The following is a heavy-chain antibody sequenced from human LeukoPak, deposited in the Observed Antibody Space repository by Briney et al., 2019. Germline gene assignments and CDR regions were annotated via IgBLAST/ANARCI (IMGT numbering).Heavy chain of an antibody. CDR3: ARDSPDYYMDV. D-gene: IGHD2-21*01. V-gene: IGHV4-34*01. Sequence: SETLSLTCAVYGGSFSGYYWSWIRQPPGKGLEWIGEINHSGSTNYNPSLKSRVTISVDTSKNQFSLKLSSVTAADTAVYYCARDSPDYYMDVWGKGTTVTVSS. CDR1: GGSFSGYY. CDR2: INHSGST. J-gene: IGHJ6*03.